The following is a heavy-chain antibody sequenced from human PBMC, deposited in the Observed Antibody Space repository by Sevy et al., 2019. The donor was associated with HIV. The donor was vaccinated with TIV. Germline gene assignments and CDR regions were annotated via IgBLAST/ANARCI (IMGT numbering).Heavy chain of an antibody. Sequence: GGSLRLSCAASGFTFSSYAMSWVRQAPGKGLEWVSAISGSGGTTYYADSVKGRFTISRDNSKNTRYLQMNSLRAEDTAVYYCAKDVLWFGELFPHNFDYWGQGTLVTVSS. CDR3: AKDVLWFGELFPHNFDY. J-gene: IGHJ4*02. V-gene: IGHV3-23*01. D-gene: IGHD3-10*01. CDR1: GFTFSSYA. CDR2: ISGSGGTT.